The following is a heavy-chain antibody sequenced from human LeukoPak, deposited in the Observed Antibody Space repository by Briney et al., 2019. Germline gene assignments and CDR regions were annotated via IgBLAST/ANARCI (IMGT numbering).Heavy chain of an antibody. CDR3: ARDPVGRWSPDLDH. CDR1: GYTFTSYG. V-gene: IGHV1-2*02. J-gene: IGHJ4*02. CDR2: INPTNGAA. D-gene: IGHD1-26*01. Sequence: ASVKVSCKASGYTFTSYGISWVRQAPGQGLEWMGWINPTNGAANFAQKFQGRVTMTSDTSISTLYMDVSRLKSDDTAVYYCARDPVGRWSPDLDHWGQGTLVTVSS.